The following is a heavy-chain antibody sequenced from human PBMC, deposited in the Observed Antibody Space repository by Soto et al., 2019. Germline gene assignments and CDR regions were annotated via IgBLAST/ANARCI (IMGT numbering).Heavy chain of an antibody. D-gene: IGHD6-13*01. CDR3: AIIGSRSWRESEY. CDR1: GFTFSTYA. V-gene: IGHV3-23*01. Sequence: EVQLLESGGGLVQPGGSLRLSCAASGFTFSTYAMNWVRRAPGNGLEWVSTINNIGGSTYHADSVKGRFTISRDDSKNTLYLQLNSLRAEDTAVYYCAIIGSRSWRESEYWRQGTLVTVSS. CDR2: INNIGGST. J-gene: IGHJ4*02.